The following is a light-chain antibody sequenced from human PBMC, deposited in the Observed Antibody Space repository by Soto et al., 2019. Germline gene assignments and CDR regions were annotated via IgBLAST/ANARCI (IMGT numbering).Light chain of an antibody. CDR3: SSYTRRSTPVV. Sequence: QSALTQPASVSGSPGQSITISCTGTSSDVGGYNYVSWYQQHPGKAPKLMIYDVSNRTSGVSNRFSGSKSGNTASLTISGLKAEDEADYYCSSYTRRSTPVVFGGGTKLTVL. CDR1: SSDVGGYNY. CDR2: DVS. V-gene: IGLV2-14*01. J-gene: IGLJ2*01.